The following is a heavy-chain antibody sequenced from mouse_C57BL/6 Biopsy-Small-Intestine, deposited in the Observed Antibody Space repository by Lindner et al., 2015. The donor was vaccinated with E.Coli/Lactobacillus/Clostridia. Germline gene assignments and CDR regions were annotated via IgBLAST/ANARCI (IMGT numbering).Heavy chain of an antibody. Sequence: SVKVSCKASGYTFNNFAVSWVRQAPGQGLEWMGGIIPIIDRTNYAQQFQGRVTISADKSTSTAYMELRSLRSDDTAVYYCARGGAVRPDAMDVWGQGTTVTVSS. V-gene: IGHV1-81*01. J-gene: IGHJ1*01. CDR2: IIPIIDRT. CDR1: GYTFNNFA. D-gene: IGHD1-1*02. CDR3: ARGGAVRPDAMDV.